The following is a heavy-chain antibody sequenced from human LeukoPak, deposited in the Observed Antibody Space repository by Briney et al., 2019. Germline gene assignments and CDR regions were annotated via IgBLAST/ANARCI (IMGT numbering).Heavy chain of an antibody. CDR2: INSDGSAT. CDR1: GFTFSSYW. V-gene: IGHV3-74*01. J-gene: IGHJ6*02. Sequence: QPGGSLRLSCAASGFTFSSYWMHWVRQAPGKGLVWVSRINSDGSATSYADSVKGRFTISRDNAKNTLYLQMNSLRAEDTAVYYCAKANIVGATSFYYYGMDVWGQGTTVTVSS. D-gene: IGHD1-26*01. CDR3: AKANIVGATSFYYYGMDV.